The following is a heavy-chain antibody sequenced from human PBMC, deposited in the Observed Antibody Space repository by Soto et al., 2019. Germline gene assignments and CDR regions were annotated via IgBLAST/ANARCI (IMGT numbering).Heavy chain of an antibody. V-gene: IGHV3-30*18. Sequence: GGSLRLSCAASGFTFSTYGMHWVRQAPGKGLEWVAVISYDGSYKYYADSVKGRFTISRDNSKDTLYLQMNSLRADDTAVYYCAKDQWDVRQLPLDYWGQGTLVTVSS. J-gene: IGHJ4*02. CDR1: GFTFSTYG. D-gene: IGHD1-26*01. CDR2: ISYDGSYK. CDR3: AKDQWDVRQLPLDY.